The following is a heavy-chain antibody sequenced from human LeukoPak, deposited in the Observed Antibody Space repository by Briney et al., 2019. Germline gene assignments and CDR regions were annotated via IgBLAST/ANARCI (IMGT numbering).Heavy chain of an antibody. V-gene: IGHV4-39*01. J-gene: IGHJ6*03. CDR1: GGSISSSSYY. CDR3: ARQDYDFWSGSYYMDV. D-gene: IGHD3-3*01. CDR2: SYYSGST. Sequence: SGTLTLTCTVSGGSISSSSYYWGWIRQPPGKGLEWIGSSYYSGSTYYNPSLKSRVTISVDTSKNQFSLKLSSVTAASTAVYYCARQDYDFWSGSYYMDVWGKGTTVTVSS.